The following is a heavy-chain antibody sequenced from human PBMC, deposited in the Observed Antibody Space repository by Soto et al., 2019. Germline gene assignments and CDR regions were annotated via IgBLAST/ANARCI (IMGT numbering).Heavy chain of an antibody. CDR1: GYTFTSYA. J-gene: IGHJ6*02. Sequence: QVQLVQSGAEVKKPGASVKVSCKASGYTFTSYAMHWVRQAPGQRLEWMGWINAGNGNTKYSQKFQGRVTITRDTSASTAYMERSSLRSEDTAVYYCARDEVSWNDDYYYGMDVWGRGTTVTVSS. V-gene: IGHV1-3*01. D-gene: IGHD1-1*01. CDR3: ARDEVSWNDDYYYGMDV. CDR2: INAGNGNT.